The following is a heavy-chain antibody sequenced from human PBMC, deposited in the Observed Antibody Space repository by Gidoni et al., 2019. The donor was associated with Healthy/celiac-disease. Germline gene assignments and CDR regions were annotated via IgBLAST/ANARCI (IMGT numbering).Heavy chain of an antibody. CDR2: IRSKAYGGTT. D-gene: IGHD1-26*01. Sequence: EVQLVESGGGLVKPGRFLRLSCTASGFTFGDYAMSWFRQAPGKGLEWVGFIRSKAYGGTTEYAASVKGRFTISRDDSKSIAYLQMNSLKTEDTAVYYCTRPPCGSYGCYYYYGMDVWGQGTTVTVSS. V-gene: IGHV3-49*05. J-gene: IGHJ6*02. CDR3: TRPPCGSYGCYYYYGMDV. CDR1: GFTFGDYA.